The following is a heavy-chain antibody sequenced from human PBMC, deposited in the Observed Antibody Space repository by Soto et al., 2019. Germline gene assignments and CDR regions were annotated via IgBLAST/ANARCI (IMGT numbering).Heavy chain of an antibody. J-gene: IGHJ5*02. D-gene: IGHD5-18*01. CDR3: AKDLRGYSYGYPFDP. V-gene: IGHV3-23*01. Sequence: GGSLRLSCAASGFPFSSYAMSWVRQAPGKGLEWVSAISGSGGSTYYADSVKGRFTISRDNSKNTLYLQMNSLRAEDTAVYYCAKDLRGYSYGYPFDPWGQGTLVTVSS. CDR2: ISGSGGST. CDR1: GFPFSSYA.